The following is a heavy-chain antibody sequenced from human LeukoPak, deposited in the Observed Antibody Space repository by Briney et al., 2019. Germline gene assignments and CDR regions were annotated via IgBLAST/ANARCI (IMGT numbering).Heavy chain of an antibody. D-gene: IGHD3-22*01. CDR3: ARDLDDSSGYLPSSDAFDI. Sequence: PSETLSLTCAVYGGSFSGYYWSWIRQPPGKGLEWIGEIYHSGSTNYNPSLKSRVTISVDKSKNQFSLKLSSVTAADTAVYYCARDLDDSSGYLPSSDAFDIWGQGTMVTVSS. CDR1: GGSFSGYY. V-gene: IGHV4-34*01. CDR2: IYHSGST. J-gene: IGHJ3*02.